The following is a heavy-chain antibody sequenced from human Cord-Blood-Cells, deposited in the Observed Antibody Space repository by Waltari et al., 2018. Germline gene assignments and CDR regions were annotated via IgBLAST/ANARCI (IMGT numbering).Heavy chain of an antibody. CDR2: IYHSGST. Sequence: QVQLQESGPGLVKPSETLSLTCAVSGYSISSGYYWDWIRQPPGKGLEWIGSIYHSGSTYYNPSLKSRVTISVDTSKNQFSLKLSSVTAADTAVYYCARDEIGGSYSGYWGQGTLVTVSS. V-gene: IGHV4-38-2*02. CDR1: GYSISSGYY. J-gene: IGHJ4*02. D-gene: IGHD1-26*01. CDR3: ARDEIGGSYSGY.